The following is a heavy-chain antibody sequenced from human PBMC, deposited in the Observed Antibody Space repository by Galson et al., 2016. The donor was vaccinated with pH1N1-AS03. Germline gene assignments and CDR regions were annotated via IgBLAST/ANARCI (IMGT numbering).Heavy chain of an antibody. J-gene: IGHJ4*02. CDR1: GFTFSSYS. CDR3: AKDRGGAHLSGVDATDY. CDR2: INSRSSDI. V-gene: IGHV3-21*04. Sequence: SLRLSCAASGFTFSSYSVNWVRQAPGKGLEWVSSINSRSSDIYYADSVKGRFTTSRDNARRSLYLQMNSLRAEDTAIYFCAKDRGGAHLSGVDATDYWGQGTLVTVSS. D-gene: IGHD3-3*01.